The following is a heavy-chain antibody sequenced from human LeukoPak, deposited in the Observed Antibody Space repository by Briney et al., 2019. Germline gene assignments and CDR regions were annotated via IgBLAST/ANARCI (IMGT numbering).Heavy chain of an antibody. CDR1: GFTFSSYA. V-gene: IGHV3-23*01. J-gene: IGHJ4*02. CDR3: VKGFVHPTYYFEY. CDR2: ITGGGDGT. Sequence: GGSLRLSCAASGFTFSSYAMMWVRQSPEKGLEWVSSITGGGDGTYYADSVRGRFTISRNNSKNTLYLKMNSLRAEDTVVYFCVKGFVHPTYYFEYWGQGTLVTVSS. D-gene: IGHD3-10*01.